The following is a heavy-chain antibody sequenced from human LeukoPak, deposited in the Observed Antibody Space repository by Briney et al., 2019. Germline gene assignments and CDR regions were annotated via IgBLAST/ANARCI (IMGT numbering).Heavy chain of an antibody. V-gene: IGHV4-59*08. J-gene: IGHJ4*02. CDR1: GGSISNYH. D-gene: IGHD3-9*01. Sequence: SETLSLTCSVSGGSISNYHWSWIRQPPGKGLEWIGYIYYHGSTNYSPSLKSRVTISIDTSKNQFSLKLTSVTAADTAVYYCARVIRTTGYYSNPKSGSFDFWGQGTLVTVSS. CDR3: ARVIRTTGYYSNPKSGSFDF. CDR2: IYYHGST.